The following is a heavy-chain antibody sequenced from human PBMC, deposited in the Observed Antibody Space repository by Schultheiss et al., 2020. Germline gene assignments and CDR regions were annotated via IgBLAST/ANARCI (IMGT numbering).Heavy chain of an antibody. Sequence: GGSLKISCAASGFTFRSYAMSWVRQAPGKGLEWVSAISGSAGRTFYADSVKGRFTISRDNSKNTLYLQVNTLRAEDTAVYYCAKEIRPCSSATCYGAFDIWGQGTMVTVSS. CDR2: ISGSAGRT. V-gene: IGHV3-23*01. D-gene: IGHD2-2*01. CDR3: AKEIRPCSSATCYGAFDI. J-gene: IGHJ3*02. CDR1: GFTFRSYA.